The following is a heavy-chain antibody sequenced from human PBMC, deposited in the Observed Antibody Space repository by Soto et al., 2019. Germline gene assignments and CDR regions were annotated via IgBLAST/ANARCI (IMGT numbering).Heavy chain of an antibody. J-gene: IGHJ5*02. V-gene: IGHV1-18*01. D-gene: IGHD6-13*01. CDR1: GYVFTSYG. CDR3: ARAGSSSWSNVFDP. CDR2: ISTFNDKT. Sequence: QVQLVQSGAEMKKPGASVKVSCKASGYVFTSYGISWVRQAPGQGLEWMGWISTFNDKTKFPQNLRGRVKMTTDTSTRTAYMELRSLRVDDTAVYYCARAGSSSWSNVFDPWGQGTLVTVSP.